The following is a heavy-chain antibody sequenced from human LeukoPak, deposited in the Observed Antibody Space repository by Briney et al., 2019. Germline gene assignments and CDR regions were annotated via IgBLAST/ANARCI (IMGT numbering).Heavy chain of an antibody. CDR1: GFLYSLRH. Sequence: PGGSLSLSCTACGFLYSLRHKVGPRQTPGKGLEWVANIKEDGSDKFYVDSVKGRFTISRDNAKNSVYLQMNSLRAEDTAVYYGARHRFFYLALWGQGTLVTVSS. V-gene: IGHV3-7*01. CDR2: IKEDGSDK. J-gene: IGHJ4*02. CDR3: ARHRFFYLAL. D-gene: IGHD2/OR15-2a*01.